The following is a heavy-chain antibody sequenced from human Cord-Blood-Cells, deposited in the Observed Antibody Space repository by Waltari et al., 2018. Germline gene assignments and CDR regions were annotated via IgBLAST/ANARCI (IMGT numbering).Heavy chain of an antibody. J-gene: IGHJ4*02. CDR1: GGSFRGYY. V-gene: IGHV4-34*01. CDR3: ARVGRYSSGWYTGGSDY. D-gene: IGHD6-19*01. CDR2: IKHSGST. Sequence: QVQLQQWGAGLLKPSETLSLTCAVYGGSFRGYYWSCIRSPPGKGLAWIGEIKHSGSTNYNPSLKSRVTIAVDTSKNQFSLKLSSVTAADTAVYYCARVGRYSSGWYTGGSDYWGQGTLVTVSS.